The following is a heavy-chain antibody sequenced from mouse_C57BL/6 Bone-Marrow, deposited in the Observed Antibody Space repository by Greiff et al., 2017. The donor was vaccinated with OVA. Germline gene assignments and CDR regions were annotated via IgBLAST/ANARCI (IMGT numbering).Heavy chain of an antibody. CDR1: GYTFTDYY. J-gene: IGHJ2*01. D-gene: IGHD1-1*01. Sequence: VQLQQSGPELVKPGASVKISCKASGYTFTDYYMNWVKQSHGKSLEWIGDINPNNGGTSYNQKFKGKATLTVDKSSSTAYMELRSLTSEDSAVYYCARGVYYYGSLFDYWGQGTTLTVSS. CDR3: ARGVYYYGSLFDY. CDR2: INPNNGGT. V-gene: IGHV1-26*01.